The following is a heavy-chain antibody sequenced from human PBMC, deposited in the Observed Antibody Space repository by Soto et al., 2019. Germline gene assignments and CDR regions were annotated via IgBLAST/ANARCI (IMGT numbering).Heavy chain of an antibody. J-gene: IGHJ6*02. D-gene: IGHD6-19*01. CDR2: INPSGGST. Sequence: ASVKVSCKVSGYTFTSYYMHWVRQAPGQGLEWMGIINPSGGSTSYAQKFQGRVTMTRDTSTSTVYMELSSLRSEDTAVYYCARDRAVAGTRRLGYYYGMDVWGQGTTVTVSS. CDR3: ARDRAVAGTRRLGYYYGMDV. CDR1: GYTFTSYY. V-gene: IGHV1-46*01.